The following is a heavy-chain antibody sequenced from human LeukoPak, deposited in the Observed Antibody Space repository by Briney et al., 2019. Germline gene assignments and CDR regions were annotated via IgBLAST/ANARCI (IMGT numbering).Heavy chain of an antibody. V-gene: IGHV4-34*01. J-gene: IGHJ6*03. CDR3: ARGILAVITKNYYYYMDV. CDR1: GGSFSGYY. Sequence: SETLSLTCAVYGGSFSGYYWSWIRQPPGKGLEWIGEINHSGSTNYNPSLKSRVTISVDTSKNQFSLKLSSVTAADTAVYYCARGILAVITKNYYYYMDVWGKGATVTVSS. D-gene: IGHD3-22*01. CDR2: INHSGST.